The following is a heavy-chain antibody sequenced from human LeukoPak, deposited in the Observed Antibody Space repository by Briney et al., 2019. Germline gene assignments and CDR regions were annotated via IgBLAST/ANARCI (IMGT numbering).Heavy chain of an antibody. Sequence: SVKVSCKASGGTFSSYAISWVRQAPGQGLEWMGRIIPILGIANYAQKFQGRVTITADKSTSTAYMELSSLRSEDTAVYYCARDIEDSSGWLGAFDIWGQGTMVTVSS. CDR1: GGTFSSYA. J-gene: IGHJ3*02. V-gene: IGHV1-69*04. CDR2: IIPILGIA. CDR3: ARDIEDSSGWLGAFDI. D-gene: IGHD6-19*01.